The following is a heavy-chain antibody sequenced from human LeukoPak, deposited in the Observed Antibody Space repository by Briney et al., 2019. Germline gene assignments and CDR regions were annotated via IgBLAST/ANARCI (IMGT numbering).Heavy chain of an antibody. CDR1: GFTFSDSA. D-gene: IGHD3-3*01. CDR2: IRSKANSYAT. CDR3: TGYDF. V-gene: IGHV3-73*01. J-gene: IGHJ4*02. Sequence: PGGSLRLSCATFGFTFSDSAMHWVRQASGKGLEWIGRIRSKANSYATAYAASVKGRFTISRGDSKNTAYLQMNSLKTEDTAVYYCTGYDFWGQGTLVTVSS.